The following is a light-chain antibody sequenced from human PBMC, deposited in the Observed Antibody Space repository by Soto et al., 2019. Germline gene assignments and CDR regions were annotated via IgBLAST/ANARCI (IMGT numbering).Light chain of an antibody. J-gene: IGLJ3*02. V-gene: IGLV7-43*01. CDR2: STS. CDR1: TGAVTSGYY. Sequence: QAVVTQEPSLTVSPGGTVTLTCASSTGAVTSGYYPNWFQQKPGQAPRALIYSTSNKYSWTPARFSGSLLGGKAALTLSGVQPEDEAEYYCLLYYSGAWVFGGGTKLTVL. CDR3: LLYYSGAWV.